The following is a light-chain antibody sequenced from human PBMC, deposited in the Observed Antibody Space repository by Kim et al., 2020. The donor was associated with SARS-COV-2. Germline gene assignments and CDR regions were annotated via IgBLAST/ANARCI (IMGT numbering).Light chain of an antibody. CDR2: AVS. CDR3: SSYTSSSAWV. Sequence: GQSLSISSTGTSSDVGGYNYVSWYQQLPGKAPKLMIYAVSKRPSGVSNRLSGSKSGNTASLTISGLQTEDEADYYCSSYTSSSAWVFGGGTQLTVL. J-gene: IGLJ3*02. V-gene: IGLV2-14*03. CDR1: SSDVGGYNY.